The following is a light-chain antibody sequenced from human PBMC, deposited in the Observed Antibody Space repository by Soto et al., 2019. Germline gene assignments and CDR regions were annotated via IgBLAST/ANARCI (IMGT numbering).Light chain of an antibody. CDR3: HQYVSSWT. CDR1: QSVSSTY. Sequence: EIVLTQSPGTLSWSRGERATLSCRASQSVSSTYVAWYQQKSGQAPRLLIYGASSRATGTPDRFSGSGSGTAFTLPISRLEPEDFAVYYCHQYVSSWTFGQGTKVDIK. V-gene: IGKV3-20*01. CDR2: GAS. J-gene: IGKJ1*01.